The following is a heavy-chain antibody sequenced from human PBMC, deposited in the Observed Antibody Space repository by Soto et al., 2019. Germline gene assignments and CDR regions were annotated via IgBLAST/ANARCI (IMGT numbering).Heavy chain of an antibody. CDR2: ISGSGGST. J-gene: IGHJ4*02. CDR1: GFTFSSYA. Sequence: PGGSLRLSCAASGFTFSSYAMSWVRQAPGKGLEWVSAISGSGGSTYYADSVKGRFTISRDNSKNTLYLQMNSLRAEDTAVYYCAPRDVDIVATILGYWGQGTLVTVSS. V-gene: IGHV3-23*01. D-gene: IGHD5-12*01. CDR3: APRDVDIVATILGY.